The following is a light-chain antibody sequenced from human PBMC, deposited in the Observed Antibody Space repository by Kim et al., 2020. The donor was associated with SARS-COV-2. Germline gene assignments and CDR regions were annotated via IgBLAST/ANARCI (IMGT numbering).Light chain of an antibody. CDR3: CSYTSSSTLV. CDR1: SSDVGAYNY. V-gene: IGLV2-14*01. Sequence: QSVLTQPASVSGSPGQSITISCTGTSSDVGAYNYVSWYQQYPGKAPKLMIYEVSNRPSGVSNRFSGSKSGNTATLTISGLRAEDETDYYCCSYTSSSTLVFGGGTQLTVL. CDR2: EVS. J-gene: IGLJ3*02.